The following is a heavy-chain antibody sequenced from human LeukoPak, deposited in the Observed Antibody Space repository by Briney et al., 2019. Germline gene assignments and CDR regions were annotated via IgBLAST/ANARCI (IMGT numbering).Heavy chain of an antibody. J-gene: IGHJ4*02. V-gene: IGHV3-23*01. CDR3: ARDRCSGGSCYSSVGY. CDR1: GFTFSSYA. D-gene: IGHD2-15*01. CDR2: ISGSGGST. Sequence: GGSLRLSCAASGFTFSSYAMSWVRQAPGKGLEWVSAISGSGGSTYYADSVKGRFTISRDNSKNTLYLQMNSLRAEDTAVYYCARDRCSGGSCYSSVGYWGQGTLVTVSS.